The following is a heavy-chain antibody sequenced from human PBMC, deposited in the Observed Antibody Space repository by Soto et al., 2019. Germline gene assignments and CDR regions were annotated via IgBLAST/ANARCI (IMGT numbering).Heavy chain of an antibody. J-gene: IGHJ6*03. CDR2: TNPNSGNT. D-gene: IGHD6-6*01. Sequence: ASVKVSCKASGYTFTSYDINWVRQATGQGLEWMGWTNPNSGNTGYAQKFQGRVTMTRNTSISTAYMELSSLRSGDTAVYYCARGRSIAARQVEYYYYYFMDVWRKGTTDTVSS. CDR3: ARGRSIAARQVEYYYYYFMDV. CDR1: GYTFTSYD. V-gene: IGHV1-8*01.